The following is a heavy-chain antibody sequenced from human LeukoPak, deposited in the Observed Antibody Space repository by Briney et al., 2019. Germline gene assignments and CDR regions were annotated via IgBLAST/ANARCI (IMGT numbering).Heavy chain of an antibody. CDR3: ARSGVRVGDVAFDI. J-gene: IGHJ3*02. CDR2: IIPILGIA. D-gene: IGHD1-26*01. CDR1: GGTFSSYA. Sequence: GASVKVSCKASGGTFSSYAISWVRQAPGQGLEWMGRIIPILGIANYAQKFQGRVTITADKSTSTAYMELSSLRSEDTAVYYCARSGVRVGDVAFDIWGQGTMVTVSS. V-gene: IGHV1-69*04.